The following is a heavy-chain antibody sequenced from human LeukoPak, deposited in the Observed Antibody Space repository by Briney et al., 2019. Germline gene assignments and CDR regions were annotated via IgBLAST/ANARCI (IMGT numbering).Heavy chain of an antibody. D-gene: IGHD3-10*01. J-gene: IGHJ4*02. CDR1: GGSISSSSYY. V-gene: IGHV4-39*07. Sequence: PETLSLTCTVSGGSISSSSYYWGWIRQPPGKGLEWIGSIYYSGSTYYNPSLKSRVTISVDTSKNQFSLKLSSVTAADTAVYYCARRGYYGSGSYLGYWGQGTLVTVSS. CDR3: ARRGYYGSGSYLGY. CDR2: IYYSGST.